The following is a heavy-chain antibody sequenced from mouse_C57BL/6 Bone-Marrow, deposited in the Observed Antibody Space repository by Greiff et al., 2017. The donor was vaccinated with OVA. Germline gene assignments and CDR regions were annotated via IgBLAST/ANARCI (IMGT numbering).Heavy chain of an antibody. Sequence: QVQLQQPGAELVKPGASVKMSCKASGYTFTSYWITWVKQRPGHGLEWIGDIYPGSGSTNYNEKFKSKATLTVDTSSSTAYLQLSSLTSEYSAVYYCARSSLLLRYWGQGTTLTVSS. CDR1: GYTFTSYW. D-gene: IGHD1-1*01. J-gene: IGHJ2*01. CDR2: IYPGSGST. V-gene: IGHV1-55*01. CDR3: ARSSLLLRY.